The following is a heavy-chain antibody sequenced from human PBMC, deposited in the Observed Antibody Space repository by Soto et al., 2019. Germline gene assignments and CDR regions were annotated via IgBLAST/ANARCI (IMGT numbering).Heavy chain of an antibody. J-gene: IGHJ4*02. V-gene: IGHV3-23*01. CDR3: AKDFCSSTRCYGPYGSGWSAIDY. D-gene: IGHD2-2*01. CDR1: GFTFSAYS. CDR2: ISGSGGST. Sequence: GGSLRLSCAASGFTFSAYSMSWVRQAPGKGPEWVSAISGSGGSTYYADSVQGRFTISRDNSKNTVYLQMNTLRAEDTAVYFCAKDFCSSTRCYGPYGSGWSAIDYWGQGTLVTVSS.